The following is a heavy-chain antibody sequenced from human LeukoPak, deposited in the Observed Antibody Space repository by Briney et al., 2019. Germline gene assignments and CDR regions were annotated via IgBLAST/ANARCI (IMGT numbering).Heavy chain of an antibody. CDR1: GYTLTELS. J-gene: IGHJ5*02. Sequence: ASVKVSCKVSGYTLTELSMHWVRQAPGKGLEWMGGFDPEDGETIYAQKFQGRVTITADESTSTAYMELSSLRSEDTAVYYCARDSSSWYEGPPVGNWFDPWGQGTLVTVSS. CDR3: ARDSSSWYEGPPVGNWFDP. CDR2: FDPEDGET. V-gene: IGHV1-24*01. D-gene: IGHD6-13*01.